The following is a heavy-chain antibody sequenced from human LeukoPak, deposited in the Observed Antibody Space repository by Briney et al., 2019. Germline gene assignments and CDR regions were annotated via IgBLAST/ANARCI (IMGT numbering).Heavy chain of an antibody. CDR2: ISGSGIST. CDR3: ASQSYGLFDY. Sequence: GGSLGLSCAASGFTFSSYAMNWVRQAPGKGLEWVSHISGSGISTYYADSVKGRFTISRDNAKNSLYLQMNSLRAEDTAVYYCASQSYGLFDYWGQGTLVTVSS. CDR1: GFTFSSYA. D-gene: IGHD3-10*01. J-gene: IGHJ4*02. V-gene: IGHV3-23*01.